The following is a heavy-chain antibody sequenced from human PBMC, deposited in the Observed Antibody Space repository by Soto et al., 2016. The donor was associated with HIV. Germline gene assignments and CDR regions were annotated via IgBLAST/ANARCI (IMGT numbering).Heavy chain of an antibody. J-gene: IGHJ6*02. CDR1: GASITSSNW. D-gene: IGHD3-16*01. V-gene: IGHV4-4*02. CDR3: TSYSLGDPTNGRDV. CDR2: MYHGGNT. Sequence: QVQLQESGPGLVKPSGTLSLTCAVSGASITSSNWWSWVRQPPGKGLEWIGEMYHGGNTNYNPSLKSRVTISLDNSKNHFXLILTSVTAADTAIYYCTSYSLGDPTNGRDVWGQRGPRVTVSS.